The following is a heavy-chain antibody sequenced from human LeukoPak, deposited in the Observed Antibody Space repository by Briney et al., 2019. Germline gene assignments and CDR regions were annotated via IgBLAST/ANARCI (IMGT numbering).Heavy chain of an antibody. V-gene: IGHV3-53*01. CDR1: GGSISSYY. CDR3: AREHTVVTTRNDYYYYMAV. J-gene: IGHJ6*03. CDR2: IYSGGST. Sequence: ETLSLTCTVSGGSISSYYMSWVRQAPGKGLEWVSVIYSGGSTYYADSVKGRFTISRDNSKNTLYLQMNSLRAEDTAVYYCAREHTVVTTRNDYYYYMAVWGKGTTVTVSS. D-gene: IGHD4-23*01.